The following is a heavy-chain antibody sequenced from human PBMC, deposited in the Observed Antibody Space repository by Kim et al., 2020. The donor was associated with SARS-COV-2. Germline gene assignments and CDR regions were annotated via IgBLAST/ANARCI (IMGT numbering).Heavy chain of an antibody. V-gene: IGHV4-39*07. D-gene: IGHD6-13*01. J-gene: IGHJ4*02. CDR3: ARGKWQQLAHFDY. Sequence: NPSLKSRVTISVDTSKNQFSLKLSSVTAADTAVYYCARGKWQQLAHFDYWGQGTLVTVSS.